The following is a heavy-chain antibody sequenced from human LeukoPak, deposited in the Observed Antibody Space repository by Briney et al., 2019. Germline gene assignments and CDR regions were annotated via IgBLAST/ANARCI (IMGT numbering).Heavy chain of an antibody. D-gene: IGHD6-19*01. J-gene: IGHJ6*03. CDR2: IYSGGST. Sequence: GGSLRLSCEAFGFTVSSNYMSWVRQAPGKGLEWVSVIYSGGSTYYADSVKGRFTISRDNSKNTLYLQMNSLRAEDTAVYYCARVTLYSSGWYYYYYMDVWGKGTTVTVSS. CDR3: ARVTLYSSGWYYYYYMDV. CDR1: GFTVSSNY. V-gene: IGHV3-53*01.